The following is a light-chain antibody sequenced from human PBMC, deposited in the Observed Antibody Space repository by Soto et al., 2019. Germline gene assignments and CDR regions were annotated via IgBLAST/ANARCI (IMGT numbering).Light chain of an antibody. CDR2: GNS. V-gene: IGLV1-40*01. CDR1: SSNIGAGYD. CDR3: QSYDSSLSGYV. Sequence: QSVLTQPPSVSGAPGQRVTISCTGSSSNIGAGYDVHWYQQLPGTAPKVLIYGNSNRPSGVPDRFSGSKSGTSASLAITGLQPEDEADYYCQSYDSSLSGYVFGTGAQLTVL. J-gene: IGLJ1*01.